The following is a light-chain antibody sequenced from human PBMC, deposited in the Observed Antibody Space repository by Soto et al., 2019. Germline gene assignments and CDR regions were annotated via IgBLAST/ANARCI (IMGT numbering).Light chain of an antibody. J-gene: IGKJ1*01. CDR3: QQYGSSPWT. CDR2: GAS. CDR1: QSVSSNY. V-gene: IGKV3-20*01. Sequence: EIVLTQSPGTLSLSPGERATLSCRASQSVSSNYLAWYQQKPGQTPRLLIYGASSRATGIPDRFSGSCSGTDFPLTISRLEPEDFAVFYCQQYGSSPWTFGQGTKVEIK.